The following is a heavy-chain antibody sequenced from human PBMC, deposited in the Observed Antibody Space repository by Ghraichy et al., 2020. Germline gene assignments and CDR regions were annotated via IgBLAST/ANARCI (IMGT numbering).Heavy chain of an antibody. CDR2: INPNSGGT. Sequence: GSVKVSCKASGYTFTGYYMHWVRQAPGQGLEWMGWINPNSGGTNYAQKFQGRVTMSRDTSISTAYMELSRLRSDDTAVYYCARYCSSTSCYYPDAFDIWGQGTMVTVSS. CDR3: ARYCSSTSCYYPDAFDI. J-gene: IGHJ3*02. D-gene: IGHD2-2*01. V-gene: IGHV1-2*02. CDR1: GYTFTGYY.